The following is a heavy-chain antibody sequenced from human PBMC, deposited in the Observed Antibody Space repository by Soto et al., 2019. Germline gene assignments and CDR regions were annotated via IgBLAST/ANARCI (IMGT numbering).Heavy chain of an antibody. CDR3: AKEGVVTTVNPSYGMDV. CDR1: GFTFSSYG. Sequence: QVQLVESGGGVVQPGRSLRLSCAASGFTFSSYGMHWVRQAPGKGLEWVAVISYDGSNKYYADSVKGRFTISRDNSKNTLYLQMNSLRAEDTAVYYCAKEGVVTTVNPSYGMDVWGQGTTVTVSS. CDR2: ISYDGSNK. J-gene: IGHJ6*02. V-gene: IGHV3-30*18. D-gene: IGHD4-17*01.